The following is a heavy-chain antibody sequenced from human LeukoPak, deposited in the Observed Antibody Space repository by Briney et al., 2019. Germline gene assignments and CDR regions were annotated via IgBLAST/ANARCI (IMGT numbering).Heavy chain of an antibody. CDR2: ISHSGIT. CDR3: ARDGGSYYDFWSGYYTSNWFDP. Sequence: PSETLSLTCSVSGGSISPYYWSWLRQPPGKRLEWIGYISHSGITDYNPSLKSRVTMSVDTSKNQFSLKLSSVTAADTAVYYCARDGGSYYDFWSGYYTSNWFDPWGQGTLVTVSS. CDR1: GGSISPYY. J-gene: IGHJ5*02. V-gene: IGHV4-59*12. D-gene: IGHD3-3*01.